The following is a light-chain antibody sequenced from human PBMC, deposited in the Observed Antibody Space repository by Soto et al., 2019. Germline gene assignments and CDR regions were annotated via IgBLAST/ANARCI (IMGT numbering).Light chain of an antibody. CDR2: DAS. Sequence: DTQMTQSPSTLSASVGDRVTITCRASQSISSWLAWYQQKPGKAPKLLIYDASSLESGVPSRFSGSGSGTEFTLTISCLQPDDCATYYCQQYNSYPYTFGQGTKLEIK. V-gene: IGKV1-5*01. J-gene: IGKJ2*01. CDR3: QQYNSYPYT. CDR1: QSISSW.